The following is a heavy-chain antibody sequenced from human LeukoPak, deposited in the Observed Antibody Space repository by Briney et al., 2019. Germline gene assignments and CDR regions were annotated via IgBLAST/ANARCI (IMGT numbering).Heavy chain of an antibody. CDR3: ARDPGRGDY. CDR2: IIPVLDIV. Sequence: SVKVSCTASGGTFSFYAMNWVRQAPGQGLEWVGRIIPVLDIVTYAQRFQGRVTITADKSTNTADMELSGLTSEDTAVYYCARDPGRGDYWGQGTLVTVSS. J-gene: IGHJ4*02. D-gene: IGHD3-10*01. V-gene: IGHV1-69*04. CDR1: GGTFSFYA.